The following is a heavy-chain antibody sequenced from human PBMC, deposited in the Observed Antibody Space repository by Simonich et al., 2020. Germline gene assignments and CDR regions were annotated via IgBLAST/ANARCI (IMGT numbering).Heavy chain of an antibody. D-gene: IGHD6-13*01. CDR3: AREEANGYSSSWNWFDP. J-gene: IGHJ5*02. Sequence: QVQLVQSGAEVKKPGASVKVSCKASGYTFTGYYMHWVRQAPGQGLEVRDWLNPNSGGKNYGKKFQGRVTMTRDTSISTAYMELSRLRSDDTAVYYCAREEANGYSSSWNWFDPWGQGTLVTVSS. CDR2: LNPNSGGK. CDR1: GYTFTGYY. V-gene: IGHV1-2*02.